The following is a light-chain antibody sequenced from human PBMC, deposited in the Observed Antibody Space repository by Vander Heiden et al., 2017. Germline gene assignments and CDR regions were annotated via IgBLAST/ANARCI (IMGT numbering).Light chain of an antibody. V-gene: IGLV1-47*01. Sequence: QSVLTPPPPASGLPGQRVTISCSGSSSNIGSNYVYWYQQLPGTAPKLLIYRNNQRPSGVPDRFSGSKSGTSASLAISGLRSEDEADYYCAAWDDSLSGLVFGGGTKLTVL. CDR1: SSNIGSNY. CDR2: RNN. J-gene: IGLJ2*01. CDR3: AAWDDSLSGLV.